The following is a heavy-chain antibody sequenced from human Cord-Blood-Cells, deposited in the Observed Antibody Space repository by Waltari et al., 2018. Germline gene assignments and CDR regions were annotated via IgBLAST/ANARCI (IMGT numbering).Heavy chain of an antibody. Sequence: QVQLVESGGGVVQPGRSLRLSCAASGFTFSSYAMHWVRQAPGKGLEWVAVISYDGSNKNYADSVKGRFTISRDNSKNTLYLQMNSLRAEDTAVYYCARGTYCSSTSCYGPSFDYWGQGTLVTVSS. CDR2: ISYDGSNK. CDR3: ARGTYCSSTSCYGPSFDY. CDR1: GFTFSSYA. V-gene: IGHV3-30-3*01. J-gene: IGHJ4*02. D-gene: IGHD2-2*01.